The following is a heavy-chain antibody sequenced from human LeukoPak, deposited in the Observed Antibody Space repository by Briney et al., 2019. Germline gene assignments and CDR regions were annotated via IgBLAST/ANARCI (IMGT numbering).Heavy chain of an antibody. V-gene: IGHV1-69*13. CDR1: GGTFSSYA. Sequence: SVEVSCKASGGTFSSYAISWVRQAPGQGLQWMGGIIPIFGTANYAQKFQGRVTITADESTSTAYMELSSLRSEDTAVYYCARDGPRSSSPSSPNDYWGQGTLVTVSS. CDR2: IIPIFGTA. J-gene: IGHJ4*02. CDR3: ARDGPRSSSPSSPNDY. D-gene: IGHD6-13*01.